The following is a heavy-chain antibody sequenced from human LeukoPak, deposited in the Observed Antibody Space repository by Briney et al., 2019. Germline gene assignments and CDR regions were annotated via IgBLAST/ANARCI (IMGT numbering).Heavy chain of an antibody. Sequence: PGGSLRLSCAASGFTFSSYAMSWVRQAPGKGRKWSSAISGSGGSTYYADSVKGRITISRDNSKSTLYLQMNSLRAEDTAVYYCANPFSTPRSNYYIDVWGKGTTVTVSS. J-gene: IGHJ6*03. D-gene: IGHD2-2*01. CDR2: ISGSGGST. V-gene: IGHV3-23*01. CDR1: GFTFSSYA. CDR3: ANPFSTPRSNYYIDV.